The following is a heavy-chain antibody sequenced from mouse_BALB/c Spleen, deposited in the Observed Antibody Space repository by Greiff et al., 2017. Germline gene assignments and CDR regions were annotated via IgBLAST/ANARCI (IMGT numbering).Heavy chain of an antibody. Sequence: DVMLVESGGGLVKPGGSLKLSCAASGFTFSDYYMYWVRQTPEKRLEWVATISDGGSYTYYPDSVKGRFTISRDNAKNNLYLQMSSLKSEDTAMYYCARYDGSYAMDYWGQGTSVTVSS. CDR3: ARYDGSYAMDY. CDR2: ISDGGSYT. J-gene: IGHJ4*01. D-gene: IGHD2-3*01. CDR1: GFTFSDYY. V-gene: IGHV5-4*02.